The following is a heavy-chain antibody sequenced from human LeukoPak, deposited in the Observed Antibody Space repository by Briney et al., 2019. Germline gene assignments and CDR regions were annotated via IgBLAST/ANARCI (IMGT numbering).Heavy chain of an antibody. CDR1: GFTFSNYW. CDR2: IIPDGSNT. J-gene: IGHJ3*02. D-gene: IGHD3-16*01. CDR3: AGQVRGGALDI. Sequence: GGSLRLSCAASGFTFSNYWMHWVRQAPGKGLVWVSRIIPDGSNTTYADSVKGRFTISRDNGKNTLYLQMNSLRAEDTAVYYCAGQVRGGALDIWGQGTMVTVSS. V-gene: IGHV3-74*01.